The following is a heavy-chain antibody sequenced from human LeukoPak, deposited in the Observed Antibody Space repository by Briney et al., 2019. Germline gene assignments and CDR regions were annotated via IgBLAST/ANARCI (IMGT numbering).Heavy chain of an antibody. Sequence: PGGSLRLSCAASGFTFRTYGMHWVRQAPGKGLEWMSFVRDDGSTKYYADPVKGRFTISRDNSKSTLYLQMNSLRAEDTAVYFCARTVSSSWGFFDSWGQGTLVTVPS. V-gene: IGHV3-30*02. CDR1: GFTFRTYG. J-gene: IGHJ4*02. CDR2: VRDDGSTK. CDR3: ARTVSSSWGFFDS. D-gene: IGHD6-6*01.